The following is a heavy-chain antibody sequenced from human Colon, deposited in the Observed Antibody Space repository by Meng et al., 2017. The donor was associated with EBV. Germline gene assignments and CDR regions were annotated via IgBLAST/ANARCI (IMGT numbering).Heavy chain of an antibody. J-gene: IGHJ5*02. CDR1: NGSSRRWTGV. Sequence: GQVWTAEAAARARTGVNGSSRRWTGVWGWVRQARGRGVDWVGSIYSSGPTNSNPSLKRPVTLSVYTSNNVFSMKMPSVTAAATAVYYCARHRSINAFWSGYSLFGWFDPWAKGTLVTVSS. D-gene: IGHD3-3*01. CDR2: IYSSGPT. V-gene: IGHV4-39*01. CDR3: ARHRSINAFWSGYSLFGWFDP.